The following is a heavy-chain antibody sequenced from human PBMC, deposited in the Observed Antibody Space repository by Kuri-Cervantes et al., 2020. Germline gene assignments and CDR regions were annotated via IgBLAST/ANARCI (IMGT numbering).Heavy chain of an antibody. CDR3: ASIIARATFDY. CDR1: GGSISSSNW. V-gene: IGHV4-4*02. J-gene: IGHJ4*02. CDR2: IYHSGST. D-gene: IGHD2/OR15-2a*01. Sequence: SETLSLTCAVSGGSISSSNWWSWVRQPPGKGLEWIGEIYHSGSTNYNPSLKSRVTISVDKPKNQFSLKLSSVTAADTAVYYCASIIARATFDYWGQGTLVTVSS.